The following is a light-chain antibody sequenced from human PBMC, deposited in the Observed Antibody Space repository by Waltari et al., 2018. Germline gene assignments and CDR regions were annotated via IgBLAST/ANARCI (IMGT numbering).Light chain of an antibody. V-gene: IGKV1-5*03. CDR1: QRVSRW. CDR3: QHYSTYSWT. Sequence: IQMTQSPSTLSASVGDRVTMTCRASQRVSRWLAWNQQKPGKAPKLLIYKTSTLESGVPSRFSGSGSGTEFSLTISSLQPDDFATYYCQHYSTYSWTFGQGTKLEIK. J-gene: IGKJ1*01. CDR2: KTS.